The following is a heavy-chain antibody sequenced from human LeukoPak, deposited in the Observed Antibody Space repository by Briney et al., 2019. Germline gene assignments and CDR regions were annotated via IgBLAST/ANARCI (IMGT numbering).Heavy chain of an antibody. V-gene: IGHV3-23*01. CDR3: AKSPDVALVDCDS. Sequence: GGSLRLSCAASGFTFSSYAITWVRQAPGKGLQWVSTISASGGTTYYADSVKGRFTISRDNSKDTLHLQMNSLRAEDTAVYYCAKSPDVALVDCDSWGQGSLVTVSS. CDR1: GFTFSSYA. J-gene: IGHJ4*02. CDR2: ISASGGTT. D-gene: IGHD3-3*02.